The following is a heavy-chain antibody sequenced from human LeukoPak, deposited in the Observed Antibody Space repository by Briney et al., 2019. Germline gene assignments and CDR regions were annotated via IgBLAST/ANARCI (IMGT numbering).Heavy chain of an antibody. V-gene: IGHV1-2*02. CDR3: ARDPSETGDAFRYFDY. CDR2: INPNSGGT. D-gene: IGHD7-27*01. Sequence: ASVKVSCKASGYTFTGYYMHWVRQAPGQGLEWMGWINPNSGGTNYAQKFQGRVTMTRDTSISTANMELSRLRSDDTAVYYCARDPSETGDAFRYFDYWGQGTLVTVSS. J-gene: IGHJ4*02. CDR1: GYTFTGYY.